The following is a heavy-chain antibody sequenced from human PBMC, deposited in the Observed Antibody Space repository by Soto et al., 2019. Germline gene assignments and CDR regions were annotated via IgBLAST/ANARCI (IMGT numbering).Heavy chain of an antibody. D-gene: IGHD3-3*01. CDR2: IWYDGSNK. J-gene: IGHJ4*02. V-gene: IGHV3-33*01. CDR3: ARDQNDFWSGTSPFDY. Sequence: PGGSLRLSCAASGFTFSSYGMHWVRQAPGKGLEWVAVIWYDGSNKYYADSVKGRFTISRDNSKNTLYLQMNSLRAEDTAVYYCARDQNDFWSGTSPFDYWGQGTLVTVSS. CDR1: GFTFSSYG.